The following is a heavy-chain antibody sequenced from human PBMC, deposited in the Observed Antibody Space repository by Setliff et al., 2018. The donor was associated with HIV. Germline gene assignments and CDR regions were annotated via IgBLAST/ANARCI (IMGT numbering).Heavy chain of an antibody. Sequence: ASVKVSCKASGYNFIDYNFIWVRQAPGQGLEWMGWISAYSGDINYSQEFQGRVTMTKDTSTSTAYMELRSLRSDDTAIYYCARGSEDNVWFDPWGQGTLVTVSS. J-gene: IGHJ5*02. V-gene: IGHV1-18*04. CDR1: GYNFIDYN. CDR2: ISAYSGDI. CDR3: ARGSEDNVWFDP. D-gene: IGHD3-10*01.